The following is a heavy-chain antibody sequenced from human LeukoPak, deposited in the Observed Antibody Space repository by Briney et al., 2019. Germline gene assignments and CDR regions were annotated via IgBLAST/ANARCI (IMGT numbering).Heavy chain of an antibody. Sequence: SETLSLTCTVSGGSISSYYWSWIRQPPGKGLEWIGYIYYSGSTNYNSSLKSRVTISVDTSKNQFSLRLSSVTAADTAVFYCARFRGSYYADYWGQGTLVTVSP. CDR3: ARFRGSYYADY. D-gene: IGHD1-26*01. CDR1: GGSISSYY. V-gene: IGHV4-59*01. J-gene: IGHJ4*02. CDR2: IYYSGST.